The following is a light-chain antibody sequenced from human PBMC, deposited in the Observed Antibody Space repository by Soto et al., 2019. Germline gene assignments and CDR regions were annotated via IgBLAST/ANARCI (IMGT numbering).Light chain of an antibody. Sequence: QMTQSPSSLSASIGDRVTISCQASQDVGNFLNWYQQRPGKAPYLLIYDASNLDSGVSSRFSGSGCGRDFSFTITSLQPDDVATYFCQQYGSLPITFGQGTRLDIK. CDR1: QDVGNF. V-gene: IGKV1-33*01. CDR3: QQYGSLPIT. CDR2: DAS. J-gene: IGKJ5*01.